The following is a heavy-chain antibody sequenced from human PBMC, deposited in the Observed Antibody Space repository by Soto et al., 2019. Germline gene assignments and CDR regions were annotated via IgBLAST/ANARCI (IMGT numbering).Heavy chain of an antibody. CDR1: GGSVSSYC. V-gene: IGHV4-59*08. CDR3: ARRGKKSFYYYMDV. J-gene: IGHJ6*03. Sequence: ETLSLTCTVSGGSVSSYCWTWVRQSPGKGLEWIGYVFSSGSTNYNPSLESRVTISLDTSKNQFSLKVISVTAADTAVYYCARRGKKSFYYYMDVWGKGTTVTVSS. CDR2: VFSSGST.